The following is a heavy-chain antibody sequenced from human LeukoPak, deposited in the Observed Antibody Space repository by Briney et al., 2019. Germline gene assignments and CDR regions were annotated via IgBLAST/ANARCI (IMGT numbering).Heavy chain of an antibody. CDR2: IGISSGNT. V-gene: IGHV3-48*01. J-gene: IGHJ4*01. D-gene: IGHD5-12*01. CDR3: ARDHRYAFDN. CDR1: GFTFSSYA. Sequence: GGSLRLSCAASGFTFSSYAMHWVRQAPGKGLEWISYIGISSGNTKYADSVKGRFTISRDKARNSLYLQMNSLRVEDTAMYYCARDHRYAFDNWGHGTLVTVSS.